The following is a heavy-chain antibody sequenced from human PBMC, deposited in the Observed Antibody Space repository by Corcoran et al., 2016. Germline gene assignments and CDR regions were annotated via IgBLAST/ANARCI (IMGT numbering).Heavy chain of an antibody. Sequence: EVQLVESGGVVVQPGGSLRLSCAASGFTFDDYTMHWVRQDPGKGLEWVSLISWDGGSTYYADSVKGRFTISRDNSKNSLYLQMNSLRTDDTALYYCAKDTAISSRYYYGMDVWGQGTTVTVSS. CDR3: AKDTAISSRYYYGMDV. V-gene: IGHV3-43*01. CDR1: GFTFDDYT. D-gene: IGHD2-21*02. CDR2: ISWDGGST. J-gene: IGHJ6*02.